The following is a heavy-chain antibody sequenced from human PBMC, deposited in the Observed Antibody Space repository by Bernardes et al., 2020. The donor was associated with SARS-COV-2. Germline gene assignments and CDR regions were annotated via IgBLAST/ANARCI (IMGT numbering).Heavy chain of an antibody. V-gene: IGHV4-39*01. CDR2: IYSSGNT. CDR3: VGSSCGRDCYIGGLRSWDYGMDV. J-gene: IGHJ6*02. Sequence: SQTRSLACTVSSGAISNRNYDWGWIHQPPGKGLEWMALIYSSGNTYKNQSRQSRATKSVHTSKNQFSLRLTSVTAADTAVYYCVGSSCGRDCYIGGLRSWDYGMDVWGQGTTVTVSS. CDR1: SGAISNRNYD. D-gene: IGHD2-21*02.